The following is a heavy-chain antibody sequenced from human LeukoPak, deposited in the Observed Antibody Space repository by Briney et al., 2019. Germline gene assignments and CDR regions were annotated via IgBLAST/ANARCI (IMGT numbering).Heavy chain of an antibody. J-gene: IGHJ6*02. CDR2: IYYSGST. D-gene: IGHD2-21*02. CDR3: GRVGGDWFRQNYGMDV. CDR1: GGSISSGDYY. Sequence: PSETLSLTCTVSGGSISSGDYYWSWIRQPPGKGLEWIGYIYYSGSTNYNPSLKSRVTISVDTSKNQFSLKLSSVTAADTAVYYCGRVGGDWFRQNYGMDVWGQGTTVTVSS. V-gene: IGHV4-61*08.